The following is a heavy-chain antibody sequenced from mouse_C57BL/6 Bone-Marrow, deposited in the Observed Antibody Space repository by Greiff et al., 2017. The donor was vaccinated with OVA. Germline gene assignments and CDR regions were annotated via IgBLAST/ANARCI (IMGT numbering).Heavy chain of an antibody. CDR3: ARGFYYYGRDYFDY. J-gene: IGHJ2*01. CDR1: GYTFTSYW. V-gene: IGHV1-52*01. CDR2: IDPSDSET. Sequence: QVHVKQSGAELVRPGSSVKLSCKASGYTFTSYWMHWVKQRPIQGLEWIGNIDPSDSETHYNQKFKDKATLTVDKSSSTAYMQLSSLTSEDSAVYYCARGFYYYGRDYFDYWGQGTTLTVSS. D-gene: IGHD1-1*01.